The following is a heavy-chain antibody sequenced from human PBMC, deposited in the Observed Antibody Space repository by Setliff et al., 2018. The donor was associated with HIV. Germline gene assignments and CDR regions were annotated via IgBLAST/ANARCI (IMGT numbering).Heavy chain of an antibody. V-gene: IGHV3-7*05. J-gene: IGHJ4*02. Sequence: QSGGSLRLSCAASGFTFSTYWMSWVRQAPGKGLEWVANIKQDGSEKNYMDSVKGRFTISRDNAKNSLYLQMNSPRVEDTAVYYCATDCAVVGGTGSLDSWGQGTLVTVSS. D-gene: IGHD1-26*01. CDR3: ATDCAVVGGTGSLDS. CDR1: GFTFSTYW. CDR2: IKQDGSEK.